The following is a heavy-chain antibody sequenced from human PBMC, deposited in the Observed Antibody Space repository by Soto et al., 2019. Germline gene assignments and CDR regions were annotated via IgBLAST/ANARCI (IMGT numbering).Heavy chain of an antibody. D-gene: IGHD4-17*01. J-gene: IGHJ4*02. CDR2: IYYTGRT. V-gene: IGHV4-31*02. CDR3: ARRYGASFDY. Sequence: SETLSLTCTVSGGSLKSGGYYWSWIRRHPGRGLEWIGYIYYTGRTYYNPSLESRVTISVDTSKNQFSLKLSSVTAADTAVYYCARRYGASFDYWGQGTLVTVSS. CDR1: GGSLKSGGYY.